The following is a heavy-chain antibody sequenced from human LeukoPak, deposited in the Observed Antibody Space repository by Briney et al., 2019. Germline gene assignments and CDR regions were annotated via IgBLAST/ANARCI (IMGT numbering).Heavy chain of an antibody. CDR3: TRVVVVGGDWFDP. CDR1: GFTFGDYA. Sequence: PGRSLRLSCTTSGFTFGDYAMSWVRQAPGKGLEWVGFIRSKTYGGTTEYAASVKGRFTISRDDSKSIAYLQMNSLKTEDTAVYYCTRVVVVGGDWFDPWGQGTLVTVSS. CDR2: IRSKTYGGTT. J-gene: IGHJ5*02. V-gene: IGHV3-49*04. D-gene: IGHD2-15*01.